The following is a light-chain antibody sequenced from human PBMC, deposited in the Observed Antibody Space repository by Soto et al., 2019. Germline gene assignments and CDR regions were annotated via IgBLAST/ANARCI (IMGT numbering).Light chain of an antibody. CDR1: QSVSTY. V-gene: IGKV3-11*01. CDR2: DAS. J-gene: IGKJ4*01. Sequence: EIVLTQSPATLSLSPGERATLSCRASQSVSTYLVWYQQKPGQAPRLLIYDASNRATGIPDRFSGSGSGTDFTLTISSLEPEDFAVYYCQQSSNWPLTFGGGTKVEIK. CDR3: QQSSNWPLT.